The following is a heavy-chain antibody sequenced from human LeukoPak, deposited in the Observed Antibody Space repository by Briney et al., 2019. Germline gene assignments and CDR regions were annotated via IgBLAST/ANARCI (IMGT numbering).Heavy chain of an antibody. CDR2: ISYDGSNK. D-gene: IGHD3-22*01. CDR3: ARDREWVLDY. V-gene: IGHV3-30*04. CDR1: GFTFSSYA. J-gene: IGHJ4*02. Sequence: GRSLRLSCAASGFTFSSYAMHWVRQAPGKGLEWVAVISYDGSNKYYADSVKGRFTISRDNSKNTLYLQMNSLRAEDTAVYYCARDREWVLDYWGQGTLVTVSS.